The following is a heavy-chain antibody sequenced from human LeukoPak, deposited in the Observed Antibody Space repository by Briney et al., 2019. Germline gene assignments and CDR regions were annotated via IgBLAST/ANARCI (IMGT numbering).Heavy chain of an antibody. CDR3: ATIGGDYVSFDN. D-gene: IGHD4-17*01. J-gene: IGHJ4*02. V-gene: IGHV3-53*04. Sequence: PGGSLRLSCTASEFTVSSNYMSWVRQAPGKGLEWVSVIYSGGSTYYADSVKGRFTISRHNSKNTLYLQMNSLRGEDTAVYYCATIGGDYVSFDNWGQGTLVTVTS. CDR2: IYSGGST. CDR1: EFTVSSNY.